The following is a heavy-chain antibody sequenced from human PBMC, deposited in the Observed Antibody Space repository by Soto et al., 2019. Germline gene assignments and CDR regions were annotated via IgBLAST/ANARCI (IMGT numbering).Heavy chain of an antibody. CDR2: IYHSGDT. J-gene: IGHJ5*02. V-gene: IGHV4-4*02. CDR1: GDSISNTNW. CDR3: ARGERQQQRDT. Sequence: QVQLQESGPGLVKPSGTLSLTCAVSGDSISNTNWWSWVRQPPGKGLEWIGEIYHSGDTNYNPSLKRRVILSADKSKNQFFLKVNSVTAADTAVYYCARGERQQQRDTWGRGILVTVSS. D-gene: IGHD6-13*01.